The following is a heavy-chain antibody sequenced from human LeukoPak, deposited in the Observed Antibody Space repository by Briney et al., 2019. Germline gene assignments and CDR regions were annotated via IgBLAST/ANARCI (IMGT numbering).Heavy chain of an antibody. J-gene: IGHJ6*03. D-gene: IGHD3-3*01. CDR2: IYTSGST. V-gene: IGHV4-61*02. CDR3: ARELYYDFWSGYPNDWYYYMDV. CDR1: GGSISSGSYY. Sequence: SEALSLTCTVSGGSISSGSYYWSWIRQPAGKGLEWIGRIYTSGSTNYNPSLKSRVTISVDTSKDQFSLKLSSVTAADTAVYYCARELYYDFWSGYPNDWYYYMDVWGKGTTVTVSS.